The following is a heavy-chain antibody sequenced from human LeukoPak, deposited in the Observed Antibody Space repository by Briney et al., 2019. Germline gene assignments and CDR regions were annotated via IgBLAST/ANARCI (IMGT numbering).Heavy chain of an antibody. CDR1: GFTVSSTY. Sequence: PGGSLRLSCAASGFTVSSTYMSWVRQAAGKGLEWVSVIYSGGTIYYAGSVKGRFTISRDNSKNTLYLQMNSLRAEDTAVYYCAREVWGPEYWGQGTLVTVSS. V-gene: IGHV3-66*01. D-gene: IGHD1-14*01. CDR3: AREVWGPEY. CDR2: IYSGGTI. J-gene: IGHJ4*02.